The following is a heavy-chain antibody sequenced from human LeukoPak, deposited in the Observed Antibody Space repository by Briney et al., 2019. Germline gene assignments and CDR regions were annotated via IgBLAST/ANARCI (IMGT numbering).Heavy chain of an antibody. CDR1: GGSFSGYY. D-gene: IGHD3-22*01. Sequence: SETLSLTCAVCGGSFSGYYWSWIRQPPGKGLEWIGEINHSGSTNYNPSLKSRVTISVDTSKNQFSLKLSSVTAADTAVYYCARGRNTRNYYDSSGSFVFDPWGQGTLVTVSS. CDR2: INHSGST. J-gene: IGHJ5*02. CDR3: ARGRNTRNYYDSSGSFVFDP. V-gene: IGHV4-34*01.